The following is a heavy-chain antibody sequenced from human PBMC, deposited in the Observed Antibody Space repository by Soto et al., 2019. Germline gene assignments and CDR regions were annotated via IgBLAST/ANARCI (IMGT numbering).Heavy chain of an antibody. J-gene: IGHJ4*02. CDR2: ITSYGDTT. D-gene: IGHD6-19*01. Sequence: EVQLLESGGGLVQPGGSLRLSCAASGFTFSTYAMSWVRQAPGKGLEWVSGITSYGDTTYYADSVKGRFSISRDNSKNTLYLQTNGLRVEDTAVYYCANSPTTVAGTNYYFDYWGQGTLVTVSS. V-gene: IGHV3-23*01. CDR1: GFTFSTYA. CDR3: ANSPTTVAGTNYYFDY.